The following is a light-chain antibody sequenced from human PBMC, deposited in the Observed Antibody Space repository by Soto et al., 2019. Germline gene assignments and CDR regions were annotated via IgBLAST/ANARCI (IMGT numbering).Light chain of an antibody. V-gene: IGKV1-39*01. CDR2: AAS. Sequence: DIQMTQSPSSLSASVGDRVTITCRASQTISTYLNWYQQNPGKAPKLLIYAASNLQHGVPSRFSGSGSGTDFTLTISSLQPEDFATYYCQKSSSIPYTFGQGTKLEIK. CDR1: QTISTY. CDR3: QKSSSIPYT. J-gene: IGKJ2*01.